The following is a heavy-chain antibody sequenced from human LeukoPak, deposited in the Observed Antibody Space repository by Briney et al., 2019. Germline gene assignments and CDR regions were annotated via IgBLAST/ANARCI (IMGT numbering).Heavy chain of an antibody. J-gene: IGHJ4*02. V-gene: IGHV4-59*01. CDR1: GASISSYY. D-gene: IGHD2-21*01. Sequence: PSETLSLTCTVSGASISSYYWSWIRQPPGKGLEWIGYIYYSGSTNYNPSLKSRVTISVDTSKNQFSLKLSSVTAADTAVYSCAREIAGYVFDYWGQGTVVTVSS. CDR3: AREIAGYVFDY. CDR2: IYYSGST.